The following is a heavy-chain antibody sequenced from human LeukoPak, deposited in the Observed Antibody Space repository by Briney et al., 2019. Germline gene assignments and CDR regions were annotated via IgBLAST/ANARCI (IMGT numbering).Heavy chain of an antibody. CDR2: INTNTGNP. V-gene: IGHV7-4-1*02. CDR1: GYTFTSYA. D-gene: IGHD6-13*01. Sequence: GASVKVSCKASGYTFTSYAMNWVRQAPGQGLEWMGWINTNTGNPTYAQGFTGRFVFSLDTSVSTAYLQISGLKAEDTAVYYCARDPLAAGTGIDAFDIWGQGTMVTVSS. CDR3: ARDPLAAGTGIDAFDI. J-gene: IGHJ3*02.